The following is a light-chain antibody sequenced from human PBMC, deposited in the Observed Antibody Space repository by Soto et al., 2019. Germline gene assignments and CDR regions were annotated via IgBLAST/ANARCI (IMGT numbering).Light chain of an antibody. V-gene: IGKV1-9*01. CDR1: QVISTS. CDR3: QHLFDSPIT. CDR2: AAS. J-gene: IGKJ5*01. Sequence: EIQRRQSRDFLTPSMSEGEKIPSWASQVISTSLAWYQVKPGKAPKLLIYAASTLESGVPSRFSATVSGTEFSLTITSVLPEDFATYYCQHLFDSPITFGQGTRLEIK.